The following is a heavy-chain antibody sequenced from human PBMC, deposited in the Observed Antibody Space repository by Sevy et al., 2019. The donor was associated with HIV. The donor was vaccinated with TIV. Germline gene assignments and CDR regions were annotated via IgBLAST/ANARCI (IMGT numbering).Heavy chain of an antibody. J-gene: IGHJ6*02. CDR3: AKDQEKQLVRLGKPYYYGMDV. CDR1: GFTFSSYA. D-gene: IGHD6-13*01. CDR2: ISGSGGST. V-gene: IGHV3-23*01. Sequence: GGSLRLSCAASGFTFSSYAMSWVRQAPGKGLEWVSAISGSGGSTYYADSVKGRFTISRDNSKNTLYLQMNSLRAEDTAVYYCAKDQEKQLVRLGKPYYYGMDVWGQGTTVTVSS.